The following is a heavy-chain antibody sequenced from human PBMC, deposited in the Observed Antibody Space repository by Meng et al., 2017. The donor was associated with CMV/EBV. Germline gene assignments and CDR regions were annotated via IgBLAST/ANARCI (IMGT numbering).Heavy chain of an antibody. Sequence: GGSLRLSCAASGFTFSSYSMNWVRQAPGKGLEWVSYISSSSSTIYYADSVKGRFTISRDNAKNSLYLQMNSLRAEDTAVYYCARDDVVVPAAYYYYYYGMDVWGQGTTVTVSS. D-gene: IGHD2-2*01. CDR1: GFTFSSYS. J-gene: IGHJ6*02. CDR2: ISSSSSTI. V-gene: IGHV3-48*04. CDR3: ARDDVVVPAAYYYYYYGMDV.